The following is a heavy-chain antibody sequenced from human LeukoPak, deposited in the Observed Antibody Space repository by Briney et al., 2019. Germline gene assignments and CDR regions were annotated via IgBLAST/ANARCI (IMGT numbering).Heavy chain of an antibody. CDR2: IYYSGST. Sequence: PSETLSLTCTVSGGSISSYYWSWIRQPPGKGLEWIGYIYYSGSTNYNPSLKSRVTISVDTSKNQFSLKLSSVTAADTAVYYCARDRGIVGATFPFDIWGQGTMVTASS. CDR3: ARDRGIVGATFPFDI. D-gene: IGHD1-26*01. J-gene: IGHJ3*02. V-gene: IGHV4-59*01. CDR1: GGSISSYY.